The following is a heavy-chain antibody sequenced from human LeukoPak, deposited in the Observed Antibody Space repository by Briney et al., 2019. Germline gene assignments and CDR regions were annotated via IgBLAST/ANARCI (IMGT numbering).Heavy chain of an antibody. J-gene: IGHJ6*03. CDR3: ARPSAVAGSPYYYAYMDV. CDR1: GFTFSSYT. V-gene: IGHV3-21*04. CDR2: ISSTSNHI. Sequence: GGSLRLSCTASGFTFSSYTMNWVRQAPGKGLEWVASISSTSNHINYVDSVKGRFTVSRDNADFSLFLHMDSLRTEDSGIYYCARPSAVAGSPYYYAYMDVWGKGTTVTVSS. D-gene: IGHD6-19*01.